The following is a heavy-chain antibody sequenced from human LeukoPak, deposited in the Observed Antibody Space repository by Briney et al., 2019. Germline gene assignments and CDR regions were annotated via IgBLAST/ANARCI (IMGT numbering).Heavy chain of an antibody. J-gene: IGHJ6*02. CDR3: ARAAPSYYGSGSLGSYYYGMDV. V-gene: IGHV4-59*01. CDR1: GGPISSYY. CDR2: VYYSGST. D-gene: IGHD3-10*01. Sequence: SETLSLTCTVSGGPISSYYWSWIRQPPGKGLEWIGYVYYSGSTNCNPSLKSRVAISIDTSKNQFSLKLSSVTAADTAMYYCARAAPSYYGSGSLGSYYYGMDVWGQGTTVTVSS.